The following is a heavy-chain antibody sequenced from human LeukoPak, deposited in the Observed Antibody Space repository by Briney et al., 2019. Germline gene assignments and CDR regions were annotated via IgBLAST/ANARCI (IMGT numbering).Heavy chain of an antibody. CDR2: IGGGGGAT. J-gene: IGHJ4*02. D-gene: IGHD4-11*01. Sequence: GGSLRLSCTASGFTFNSYAMTWVRQASGKGLEWVSGIGGGGGATYYAGSVNGRFTISRDDSTSALYLQMNSLRAEDTALYYCAKAVSYDYTNWGSAQFDYWGQGTLVTVPS. CDR1: GFTFNSYA. CDR3: AKAVSYDYTNWGSAQFDY. V-gene: IGHV3-23*01.